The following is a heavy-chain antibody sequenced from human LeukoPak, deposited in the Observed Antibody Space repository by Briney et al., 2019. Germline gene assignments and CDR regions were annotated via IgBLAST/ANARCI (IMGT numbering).Heavy chain of an antibody. CDR3: ARGYGGNSMEYFQH. Sequence: SETLSLTCAVYGGSFSGYYWSWIRQPPGKGLEWIGEINHSGSTNYNPSLKSRVTISVDTSKNQFPLKLSSVTAADTAVYYCARGYGGNSMEYFQHWGQGTLVTVSS. V-gene: IGHV4-34*01. J-gene: IGHJ1*01. CDR1: GGSFSGYY. CDR2: INHSGST. D-gene: IGHD4-23*01.